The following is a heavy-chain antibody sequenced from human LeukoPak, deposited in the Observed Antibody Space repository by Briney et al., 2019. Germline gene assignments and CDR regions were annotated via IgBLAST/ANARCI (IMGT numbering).Heavy chain of an antibody. CDR2: IYYSGST. D-gene: IGHD2-2*01. Sequence: PSETLSLTCTVSGGSISSSCYYWGWIRQPPGKGLEWIGSIYYSGSTYYNPSLKSRVTISVDTSKNQFSLKLSSVTAADTAVYYCARGLPIVVVPAVDYFDYWGQGTLVTVSS. J-gene: IGHJ4*02. V-gene: IGHV4-39*01. CDR1: GGSISSSCYY. CDR3: ARGLPIVVVPAVDYFDY.